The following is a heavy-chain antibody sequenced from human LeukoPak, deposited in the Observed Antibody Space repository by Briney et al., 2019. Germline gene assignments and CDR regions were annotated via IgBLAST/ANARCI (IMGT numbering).Heavy chain of an antibody. D-gene: IGHD4-23*01. CDR2: ISSSSSTI. CDR1: GFTFSSYS. Sequence: GGSLRLSCAASGFTFSSYSMNWVRQAPGKGLEWVSYISSSSSTIYYADSVKGRFTISRDNAKNSLYLQMNSLRAEDTAVYYCARVGGNSYYYYGMDVWGQGTTVTVSS. J-gene: IGHJ6*02. CDR3: ARVGGNSYYYYGMDV. V-gene: IGHV3-48*04.